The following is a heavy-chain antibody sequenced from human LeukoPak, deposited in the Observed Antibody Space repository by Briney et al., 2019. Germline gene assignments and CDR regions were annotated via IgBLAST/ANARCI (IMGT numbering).Heavy chain of an antibody. CDR1: GYSFTSYW. CDR3: AKSSTVTNWFYP. Sequence: GESLKISCKASGYSFTSYWIGWVRQMPGKGLELMGLIYPGDSDTIYSPSFQGQVTISADKSISTAYLQWSSLKASDTATYYCAKSSTVTNWFYPWGQGTPVTVSS. CDR2: IYPGDSDT. D-gene: IGHD4-17*01. J-gene: IGHJ5*02. V-gene: IGHV5-51*01.